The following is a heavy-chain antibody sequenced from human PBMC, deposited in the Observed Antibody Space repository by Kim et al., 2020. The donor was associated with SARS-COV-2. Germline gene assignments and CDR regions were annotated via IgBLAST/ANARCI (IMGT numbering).Heavy chain of an antibody. CDR3: ARDWIQLWTNWFDP. Sequence: AQKFQGGVTITADKSTSTAYMELSSLRSEDTAVYYCARDWIQLWTNWFDPWGQGTLVTVSS. V-gene: IGHV1-69*04. J-gene: IGHJ5*02. D-gene: IGHD5-18*01.